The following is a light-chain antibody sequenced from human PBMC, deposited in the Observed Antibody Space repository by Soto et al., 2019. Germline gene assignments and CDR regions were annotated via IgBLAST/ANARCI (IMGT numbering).Light chain of an antibody. CDR1: QSVSSSY. V-gene: IGKV3-20*01. CDR2: DAS. J-gene: IGKJ1*01. CDR3: QQYGRSPWT. Sequence: EIVLTQSPGTLSLSPGERATLSCRASQSVSSSYLAWYQQKPGQAPRLLIFDASSRATGISDRLSGSGSGTDFTLTISRLEPEDFAVYYCQQYGRSPWTFGQGTKVDIK.